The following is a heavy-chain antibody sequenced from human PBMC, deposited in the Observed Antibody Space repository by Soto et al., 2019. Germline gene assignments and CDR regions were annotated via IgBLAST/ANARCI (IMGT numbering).Heavy chain of an antibody. CDR1: GFTFSSYA. D-gene: IGHD4-17*01. CDR3: ASYYGDYQPYYYYGMDV. CDR2: ISGSGGST. J-gene: IGHJ6*02. Sequence: GGSLRLSCAASGFTFSSYAMSWVRQAPGKGLEWVSAISGSGGSTYYADSVKGRFTISRDNSKNTLYLQMNSLRAEDTAVYYCASYYGDYQPYYYYGMDVWGQGTTVTVSS. V-gene: IGHV3-23*01.